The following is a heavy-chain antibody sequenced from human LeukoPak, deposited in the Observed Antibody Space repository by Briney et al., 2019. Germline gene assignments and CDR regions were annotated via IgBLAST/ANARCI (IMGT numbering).Heavy chain of an antibody. CDR2: INPSGGST. V-gene: IGHV1-46*01. CDR1: GYTFTSYY. J-gene: IGHJ4*02. Sequence: ASVKVSCKASGYTFTSYYMHWVRQAPGQGLEWMGIINPSGGSTSYAQKFQGRVTMTEDTSTDTAYMELSSLRSEDTAVYYCATVPAGSSSYFPYWGQGTLVTVSS. D-gene: IGHD6-6*01. CDR3: ATVPAGSSSYFPY.